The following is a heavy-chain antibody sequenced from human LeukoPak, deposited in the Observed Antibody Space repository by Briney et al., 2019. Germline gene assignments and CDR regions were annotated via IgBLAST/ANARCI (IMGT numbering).Heavy chain of an antibody. CDR1: GFTFSSYA. CDR3: AKDRLAVGGPNWFDP. CDR2: ISGSGGST. V-gene: IGHV3-23*01. D-gene: IGHD1-26*01. Sequence: PGGSLRLSCAASGFTFSSYAMSWVRQAPGKGLEWVSAISGSGGSTYYADSVKGRFTISRDNPKNTLYLQMNSLRAEDMAAYYCAKDRLAVGGPNWFDPWGQGTLVTVSS. J-gene: IGHJ5*02.